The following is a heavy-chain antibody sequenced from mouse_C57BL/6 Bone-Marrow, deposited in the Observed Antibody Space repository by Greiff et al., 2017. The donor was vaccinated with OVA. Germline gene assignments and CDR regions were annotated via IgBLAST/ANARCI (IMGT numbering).Heavy chain of an antibody. CDR2: IDPESGDT. V-gene: IGHV14-4*01. D-gene: IGHD2-1*01. CDR3: TRGIYYGNYVYFDY. J-gene: IGHJ2*01. CDR1: GFNFKDDY. Sequence: DVKLVESGAELVRPGASVKLSCTASGFNFKDDYMHWVKQRPEQGLEWIGWIDPESGDTEYASKFQGKATITADTSSNTAYLQLSSLTSEDTAVYYGTRGIYYGNYVYFDYWGQGTTLTVSS.